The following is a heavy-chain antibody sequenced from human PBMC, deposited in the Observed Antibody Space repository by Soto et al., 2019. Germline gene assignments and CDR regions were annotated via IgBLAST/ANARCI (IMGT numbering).Heavy chain of an antibody. Sequence: ASVKVSCKASGGTFSSYTISWVRQAPGQGLEWMGRIIPILGIANYAQKFQGRVTITADKSTSTAYMELSSLRSEDTAVYYCARERGPNPSDYYYYYYMDVWGKGTTVTVSS. CDR1: GGTFSSYT. J-gene: IGHJ6*03. V-gene: IGHV1-69*04. CDR3: ARERGPNPSDYYYYYYMDV. D-gene: IGHD7-27*01. CDR2: IIPILGIA.